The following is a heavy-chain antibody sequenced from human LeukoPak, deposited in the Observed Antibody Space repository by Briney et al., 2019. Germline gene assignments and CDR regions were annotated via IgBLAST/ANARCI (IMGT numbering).Heavy chain of an antibody. Sequence: GRSLRFSCAASGFTFRSYGMHWVRQAPGKGLEWVAVIWYDGSNKNYADSVKGRFTISRGKSKNTLFLQMNSLRDEDTAVYFCARDLISGAYTFDYWGQGTLVTASS. D-gene: IGHD1-26*01. CDR3: ARDLISGAYTFDY. V-gene: IGHV3-33*01. CDR2: IWYDGSNK. CDR1: GFTFRSYG. J-gene: IGHJ4*02.